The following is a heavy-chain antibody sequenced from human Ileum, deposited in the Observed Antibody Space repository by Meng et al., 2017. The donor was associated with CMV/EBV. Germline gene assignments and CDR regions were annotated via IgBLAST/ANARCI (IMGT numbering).Heavy chain of an antibody. J-gene: IGHJ4*02. CDR2: IYYRSRWFN. CDR1: GDSVSNNDVA. Sequence: VSGDSVSNNDVAWNWIRQSPSRGLEWLGRIYYRSRWFNEYAPSVKSRITFYADTSKNQYSVQLNSVTPEDTAVYYCARGAARSLDFWGQGTLVTVSS. CDR3: ARGAARSLDF. D-gene: IGHD6-25*01. V-gene: IGHV6-1*01.